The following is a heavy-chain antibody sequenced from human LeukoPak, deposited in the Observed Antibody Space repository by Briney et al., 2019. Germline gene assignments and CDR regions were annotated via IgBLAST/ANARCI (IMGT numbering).Heavy chain of an antibody. CDR3: ARDGPAAPANRDAFDI. D-gene: IGHD6-13*01. Sequence: GRSLRLSCAASGFTFSSYGMHWVRQAPGKGLEWVAVISYDGSNKYYADSVKGRFTISRDNSKNTLYLQMNSLRPEDTAVYYCARDGPAAPANRDAFDIWGQGTMVTVSS. V-gene: IGHV3-30*03. J-gene: IGHJ3*02. CDR1: GFTFSSYG. CDR2: ISYDGSNK.